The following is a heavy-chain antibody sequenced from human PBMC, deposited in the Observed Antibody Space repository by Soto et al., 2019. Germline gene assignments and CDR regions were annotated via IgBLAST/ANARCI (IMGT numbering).Heavy chain of an antibody. CDR1: GGTLSNSA. Sequence: QLQLAQSGADVKKAGSSVKVSCKASGGTLSNSAFSWVRQAPGQGLEWMGGIIPVFGIVNYAQKFQDRVTITADESTSTAYRELRRLRSEDTAVYFCATGRIVVVGSRAYYGMDVWGQGTTVTV. D-gene: IGHD3-22*01. CDR2: IIPVFGIV. V-gene: IGHV1-69*19. CDR3: ATGRIVVVGSRAYYGMDV. J-gene: IGHJ6*02.